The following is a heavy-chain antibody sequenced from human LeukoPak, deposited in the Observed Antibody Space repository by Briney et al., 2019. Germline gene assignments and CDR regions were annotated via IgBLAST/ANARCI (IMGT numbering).Heavy chain of an antibody. J-gene: IGHJ4*02. D-gene: IGHD6-19*01. V-gene: IGHV1-3*01. CDR3: ARGGSSGWPFDY. Sequence: ASVKVSCKAYEYTFVYYAMHWVRQAPGQRLEWMGWINAGNGNTKYSQKFQGRVTITRDTSASTAYMELSSLRSEDTAVYYCARGGSSGWPFDYWGQGTLVTVSS. CDR2: INAGNGNT. CDR1: EYTFVYYA.